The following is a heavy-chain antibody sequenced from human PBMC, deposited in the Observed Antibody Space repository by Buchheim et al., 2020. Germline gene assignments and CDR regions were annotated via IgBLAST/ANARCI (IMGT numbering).Heavy chain of an antibody. CDR3: ARDVGAQNYYYGMDV. J-gene: IGHJ6*02. CDR1: GGSISSGSYY. Sequence: QVQLQESGPGLVKPSQTLSLTCTVSGGSISSGSYYWSWIRQPAGKGLEWIGRIYTSGSTYYNPSLKSLVTISVDTSKNQFSLKLSSVTAADTAVYYCARDVGAQNYYYGMDVWGQGTT. V-gene: IGHV4-61*02. CDR2: IYTSGST. D-gene: IGHD1-26*01.